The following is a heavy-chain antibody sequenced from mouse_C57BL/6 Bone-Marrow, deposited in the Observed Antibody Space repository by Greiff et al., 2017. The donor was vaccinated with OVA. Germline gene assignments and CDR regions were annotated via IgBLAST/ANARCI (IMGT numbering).Heavy chain of an antibody. CDR3: ARDGYYAFAMDY. CDR1: GYSFTSYS. CDR2: IYPGSGNT. D-gene: IGHD2-3*01. V-gene: IGHV1-66*01. J-gene: IGHJ4*01. Sequence: QVHVKQSGPELVKPGASVKISCKASGYSFTSYSIHWVKQRPGQGLEWIGWIYPGSGNTKYNEKFKGKATLTADTSSSTAYMQLSSLTSEDSAVYYCARDGYYAFAMDYWGQGTSVTVSS.